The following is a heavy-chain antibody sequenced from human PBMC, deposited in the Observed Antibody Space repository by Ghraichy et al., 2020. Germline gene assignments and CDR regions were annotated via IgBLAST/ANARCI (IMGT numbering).Heavy chain of an antibody. D-gene: IGHD2-15*01. CDR1: GDSVSSNSAA. CDR3: ARTSSYSGGSRLPDS. CDR2: TYYRSKWYN. V-gene: IGHV6-1*01. J-gene: IGHJ5*02. Sequence: SQTLSLTCAISGDSVSSNSAAWNWIRQSPSRGLEWLGRTYYRSKWYNDYGTSVKSRLAINPDTSRNQFSLQLNSVTPEDTAVYYCARTSSYSGGSRLPDSWGQGILVTVSS.